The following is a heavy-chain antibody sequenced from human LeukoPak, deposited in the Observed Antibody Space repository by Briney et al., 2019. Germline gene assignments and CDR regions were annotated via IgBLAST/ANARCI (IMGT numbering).Heavy chain of an antibody. CDR2: IKSKTEGGIT. CDR1: GFTFANAS. Sequence: TGGSLRLSCLTSGFTFANASMSWVRQAPGKGLQWVGLIKSKTEGGITFYAAPVKDRFRISGDDGRNTLYLQMNSLTVGDTGVYYCTTGNPWGQGTLVTVSS. J-gene: IGHJ5*02. V-gene: IGHV3-15*01. CDR3: TTGNP.